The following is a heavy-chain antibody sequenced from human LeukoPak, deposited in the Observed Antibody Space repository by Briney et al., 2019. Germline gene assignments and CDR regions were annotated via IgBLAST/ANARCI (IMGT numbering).Heavy chain of an antibody. D-gene: IGHD6-13*01. V-gene: IGHV3-23*01. Sequence: GGSLRLSCAASGFTFSSYWMSWVRQAPGKGLEWVSAISGSGGSTYYADSVKGRFTISRDNSKNTLYLQMNSLRAEDTAVYYCAKDRVYSSSWYRFDYWGQGTLVTVSS. CDR2: ISGSGGST. CDR3: AKDRVYSSSWYRFDY. J-gene: IGHJ4*02. CDR1: GFTFSSYW.